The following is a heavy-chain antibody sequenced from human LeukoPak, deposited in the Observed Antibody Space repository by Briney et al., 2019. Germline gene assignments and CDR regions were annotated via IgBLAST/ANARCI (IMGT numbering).Heavy chain of an antibody. D-gene: IGHD6-19*01. V-gene: IGHV4-31*03. J-gene: IGHJ4*02. CDR2: IFYSGST. Sequence: SETLSLTCSVSGDPMTSGAYYGTWIRQHPEKGLEWIRYIFYSGSTYYNPSLKSRVTISLDTSKNHFSLKLSSVTAADTALYFCARESSGSSWFDYWGQGLLVTVSS. CDR1: GDPMTSGAYY. CDR3: ARESSGSSWFDY.